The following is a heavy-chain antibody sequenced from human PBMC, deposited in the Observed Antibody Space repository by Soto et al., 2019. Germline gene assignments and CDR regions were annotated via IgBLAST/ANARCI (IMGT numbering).Heavy chain of an antibody. J-gene: IGHJ5*02. CDR3: ARDRHNNFFDP. V-gene: IGHV4-31*03. CDR1: GASMSSGGYY. D-gene: IGHD6-6*01. Sequence: QVQLQESGPGLVKPSQTLSLTCTVSGASMSSGGYYWTWIRQSPGKGLEWIGYIYYSGSTYYNPSLECRVALSLDTSRSPFSLPLHSVTAADTAIYYCARDRHNNFFDPWGQGTLVTVSS. CDR2: IYYSGST.